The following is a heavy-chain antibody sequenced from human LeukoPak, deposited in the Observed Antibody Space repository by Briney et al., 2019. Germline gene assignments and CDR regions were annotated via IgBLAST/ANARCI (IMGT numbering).Heavy chain of an antibody. CDR2: ISGSGGST. CDR1: GFTFSSYA. CDR3: AKDLPPVGFWSGYINGMDV. J-gene: IGHJ6*02. D-gene: IGHD3-3*01. V-gene: IGHV3-23*01. Sequence: QAGGSLRLSCAASGFTFSSYAMSWVRQAPGKGLEWASAISGSGGSTYYADSVKGRFTISRDNSKNTLYLQMNSLRAEDTAVYYCAKDLPPVGFWSGYINGMDVWGQGTTVTVSS.